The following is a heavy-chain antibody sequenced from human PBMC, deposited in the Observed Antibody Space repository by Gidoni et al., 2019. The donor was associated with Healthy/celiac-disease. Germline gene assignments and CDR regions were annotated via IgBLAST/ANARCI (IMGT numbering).Heavy chain of an antibody. Sequence: QVQLVESGGGVVQPGRSLRLSCSASGFTFSSYGMHVVRQAPGKGLEWVAVISYDGSNKYYADSVKGRFTISRDNSKNTLYLQMNSLRAEDTAVYYCAKDLGSYSFGYWGQGTLVTVSS. D-gene: IGHD1-26*01. CDR3: AKDLGSYSFGY. V-gene: IGHV3-30*18. CDR2: ISYDGSNK. CDR1: GFTFSSYG. J-gene: IGHJ4*02.